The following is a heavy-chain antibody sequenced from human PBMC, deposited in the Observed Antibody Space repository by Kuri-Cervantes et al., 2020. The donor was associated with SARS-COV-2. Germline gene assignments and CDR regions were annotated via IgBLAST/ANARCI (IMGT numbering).Heavy chain of an antibody. J-gene: IGHJ3*02. V-gene: IGHV4-28*03. CDR2: IYYSGST. Sequence: LRLSCAVSGYPIGSSNWWGWIRQPPGKGLAWIGYIYYSGSTHYNPSLKSRVTISVDTSKNQFSLKLSSVTAADTAVYYCARDVVTGNRVGPTSDAFDIWGQGTMVTVSS. CDR1: GYPIGSSNW. CDR3: ARDVVTGNRVGPTSDAFDI. D-gene: IGHD1-20*01.